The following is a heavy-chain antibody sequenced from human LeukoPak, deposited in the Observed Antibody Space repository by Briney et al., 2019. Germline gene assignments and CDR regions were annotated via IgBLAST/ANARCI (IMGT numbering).Heavy chain of an antibody. CDR3: AKSQYQLLYAYYFDY. CDR2: ISGSGGST. J-gene: IGHJ4*02. V-gene: IGHV3-23*01. CDR1: GFTFSSYA. D-gene: IGHD2-2*02. Sequence: GGSLRLSCAASGFTFSSYAMSWVRQAPGKGLEWVSAISGSGGSTYYADSVKGRFTISRDNSKNTLYLQMNSLRAEDTAVYYCAKSQYQLLYAYYFDYWGQGTLVTVSS.